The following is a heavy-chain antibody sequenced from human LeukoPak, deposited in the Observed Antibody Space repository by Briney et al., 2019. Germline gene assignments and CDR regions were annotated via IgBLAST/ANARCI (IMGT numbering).Heavy chain of an antibody. V-gene: IGHV3-33*08. D-gene: IGHD7-27*01. Sequence: GGSLRLSCVASGFTFSSSAFHWVRQAPGKGLEWVGIIWYDGSNKIYAESVKGRFAISRDNSKNTLYLQMNSLRAEDTAVYYCARDRSWGSQCYFDYWGQGTLVTVSS. CDR1: GFTFSSSA. CDR3: ARDRSWGSQCYFDY. CDR2: IWYDGSNK. J-gene: IGHJ4*02.